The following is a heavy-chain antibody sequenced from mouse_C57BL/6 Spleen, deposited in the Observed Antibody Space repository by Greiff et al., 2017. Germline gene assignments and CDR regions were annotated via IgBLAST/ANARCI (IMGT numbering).Heavy chain of an antibody. Sequence: VKLQQPGAELVMPGASVKLSCKASGYTFTSYWMHWVKQRPGQGLEWIGEIDPSDSYTNYNQKFKGKSTLTVDKSSSTAYMQLSSLTSEDSAVYYCARNYGSSHDYWGQGTTLTVSS. CDR1: GYTFTSYW. CDR3: ARNYGSSHDY. J-gene: IGHJ2*01. V-gene: IGHV1-69*01. CDR2: IDPSDSYT. D-gene: IGHD1-1*01.